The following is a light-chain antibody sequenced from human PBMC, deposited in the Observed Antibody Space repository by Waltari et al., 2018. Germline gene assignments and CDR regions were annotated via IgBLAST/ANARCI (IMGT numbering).Light chain of an antibody. CDR2: EVT. J-gene: IGLJ1*01. CDR3: CSYNDGPYV. Sequence: QSALTQPASVSGSPGQSITISCTGTSSDVGTYNLVSWYQQHAGKAPKLMIYEVTKRPSGVSSRFSASRSGNTASLTISGLQAEDEADYYCCSYNDGPYVFGTGTKVTVL. V-gene: IGLV2-23*02. CDR1: SSDVGTYNL.